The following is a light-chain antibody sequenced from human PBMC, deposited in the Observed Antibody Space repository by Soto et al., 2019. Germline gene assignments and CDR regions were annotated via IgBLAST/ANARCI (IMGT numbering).Light chain of an antibody. CDR3: QQRSNWPT. Sequence: EIVLTQSPATLSLSPGERATLSCRASQSVSSYLAWYQQKPGQAPRLLIYDASNRATGIPARFSGSGSGTDFTLTISSLAPDDFAVYYCQQRSNWPTFGQGTRLEIK. J-gene: IGKJ5*01. CDR2: DAS. CDR1: QSVSSY. V-gene: IGKV3-11*01.